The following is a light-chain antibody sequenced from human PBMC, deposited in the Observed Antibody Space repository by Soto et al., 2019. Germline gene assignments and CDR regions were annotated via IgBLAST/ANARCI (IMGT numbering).Light chain of an antibody. CDR3: CSYAGRSTVVV. CDR1: SSDVGSYNL. Sequence: QSVLTQPASVSGSPGQSITISCTGTSSDVGSYNLVSWYQQHPGKAPKLMIYEVSKRPSGVSNRFSGSKSGNTASLTISGLQAEDEADYYCCSYAGRSTVVVFGGGTKLTVL. J-gene: IGLJ2*01. CDR2: EVS. V-gene: IGLV2-23*02.